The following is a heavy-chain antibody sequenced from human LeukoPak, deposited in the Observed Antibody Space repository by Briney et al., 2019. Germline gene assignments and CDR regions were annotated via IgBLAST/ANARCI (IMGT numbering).Heavy chain of an antibody. J-gene: IGHJ4*02. Sequence: ASVKVSCKASGYTFTSYDINWVRQATGQGLEWMGIINPSGGATTYAQQFQDRVTMTRDTSTSTVYMELSSLRSEDTAVYYCARGRTLFDYWGQGTLVTVSS. CDR2: INPSGGAT. V-gene: IGHV1-46*01. CDR3: ARGRTLFDY. CDR1: GYTFTSYD.